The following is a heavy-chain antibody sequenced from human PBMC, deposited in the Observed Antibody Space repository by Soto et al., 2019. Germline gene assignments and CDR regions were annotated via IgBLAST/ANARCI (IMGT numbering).Heavy chain of an antibody. J-gene: IGHJ6*02. CDR3: ARAPPRGIAAPGTWGSGMDV. CDR2: ISYDGNNK. CDR1: GFSFSSYA. Sequence: ESGGGVVQPGRSLRLSCAASGFSFSSYAMHWVRQAPGKGLEWVAVISYDGNNKYYADSVKGRITISRDSSKNMVYLQMNSLRPEDTAVYYCARAPPRGIAAPGTWGSGMDVWGQGPTVTVSS. D-gene: IGHD6-13*01. V-gene: IGHV3-30-3*01.